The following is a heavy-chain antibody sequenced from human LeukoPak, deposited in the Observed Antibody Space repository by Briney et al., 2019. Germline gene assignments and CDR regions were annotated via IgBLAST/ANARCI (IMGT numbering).Heavy chain of an antibody. CDR1: GFTFDDYA. V-gene: IGHV3-9*01. J-gene: IGHJ3*02. D-gene: IGHD1-26*01. CDR3: AKDKRAGAFDI. CDR2: ISWNSGSI. Sequence: GGSLRLSCAASGFTFDDYAMHWVRQAPGKGLEWVSGISWNSGSIGYADSVKGRFTISRDNAKNSLYLQMNSLRAEDTALYYCAKDKRAGAFDIWGQGTMVTVSS.